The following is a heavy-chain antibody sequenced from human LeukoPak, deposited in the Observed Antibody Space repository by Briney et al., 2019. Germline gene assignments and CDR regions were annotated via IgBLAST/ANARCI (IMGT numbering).Heavy chain of an antibody. CDR1: GGSIGSYY. CDR2: IYYSGST. J-gene: IGHJ4*02. V-gene: IGHV4-59*01. Sequence: SETLSLTCTVSGGSIGSYYWSWIRQPPGKGLEWIGYIYYSGSTNYNPSLKSRVTISVDTSKNQFSLKLSSVTAADTAVYYCARGELWFLVWGQGTLVTVSS. D-gene: IGHD3-10*01. CDR3: ARGELWFLV.